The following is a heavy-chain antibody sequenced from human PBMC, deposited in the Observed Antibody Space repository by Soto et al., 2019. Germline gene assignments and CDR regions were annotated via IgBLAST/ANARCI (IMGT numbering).Heavy chain of an antibody. J-gene: IGHJ5*02. CDR1: GGSISSYY. D-gene: IGHD5-12*01. CDR2: IYNSGST. V-gene: IGHV4-59*01. CDR3: ARDQSGYDSVWFDL. Sequence: SETLSLTCTVSGGSISSYYWSWIRQPPGKGLEWIGGIYNSGSTNYNPSLKSRVTISVDTSKNQFSLKLSSVTAADTAVYYCARDQSGYDSVWFDLWGQGTLVTVSS.